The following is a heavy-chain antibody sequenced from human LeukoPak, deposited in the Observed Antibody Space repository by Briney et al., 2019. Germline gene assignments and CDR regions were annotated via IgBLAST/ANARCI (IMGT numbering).Heavy chain of an antibody. CDR3: AKVSQLWGGDSDY. V-gene: IGHV3-30*18. CDR2: ISYDGSNK. Sequence: PGGSLRLSCAASGFTFSSYGMHWVRQAPGKGLEWVAVISYDGSNKYYADSVKGRFTISRDNSKNTLYLQMNSLRAEDTAVYYCAKVSQLWGGDSDYWGQGTLVTVSS. J-gene: IGHJ4*02. D-gene: IGHD5-18*01. CDR1: GFTFSSYG.